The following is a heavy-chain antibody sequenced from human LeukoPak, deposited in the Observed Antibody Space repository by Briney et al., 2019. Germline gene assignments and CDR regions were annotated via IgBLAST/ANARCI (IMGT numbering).Heavy chain of an antibody. Sequence: GGSLRLSCAASGFNFSTYWMTWVRQVPGKGLEWVANIKEDGSEIYYVDAVKGRFSISRDNANRMLSLHINSQRVEDSAIYYCARGGKLEPTALASWGQGSLVVVSS. V-gene: IGHV3-7*01. D-gene: IGHD2-21*02. J-gene: IGHJ5*02. CDR2: IKEDGSEI. CDR1: GFNFSTYW. CDR3: ARGGKLEPTALAS.